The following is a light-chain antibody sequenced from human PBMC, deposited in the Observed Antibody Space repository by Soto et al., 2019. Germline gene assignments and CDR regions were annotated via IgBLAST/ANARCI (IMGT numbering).Light chain of an antibody. Sequence: EIVLAQSPVTLSLSPGERATLSCRASQSVSTYLAWYQQKPGQAPRLLIYDASNRATGIPARFSGSRSGTDFTLTNSSLEPEGFSVYYCQQRSDWPLTFGGGTKVEIK. CDR2: DAS. CDR3: QQRSDWPLT. J-gene: IGKJ4*01. CDR1: QSVSTY. V-gene: IGKV3-11*01.